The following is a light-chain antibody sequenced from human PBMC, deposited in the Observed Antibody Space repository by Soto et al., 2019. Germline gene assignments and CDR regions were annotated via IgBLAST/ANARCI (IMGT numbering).Light chain of an antibody. V-gene: IGLV2-14*03. CDR2: DVS. CDR3: SAFTGTSYV. CDR1: SSDVGGNKY. Sequence: LTQPASVSGSPGQSITISCTGTSSDVGGNKYVSWYQQYPGKAPKLMICDVSNRPSGVSNRFSGSKSGNTASLTISGLQAEDEADYYCSAFTGTSYVFGTGTKVTVL. J-gene: IGLJ1*01.